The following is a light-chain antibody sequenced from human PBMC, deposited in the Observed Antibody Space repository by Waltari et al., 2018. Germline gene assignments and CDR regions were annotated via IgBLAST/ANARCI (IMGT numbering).Light chain of an antibody. J-gene: IGLJ3*02. V-gene: IGLV3-27*01. Sequence: FELTQPSSVSVSPGQTARITCSGDIVTKKYTRWFQQKPGRAPLLLIYQDTERPLGIPERFSGSISGTTITLTITGAQFEDEADYHCFSAADDFWVFGGGTKLTVL. CDR2: QDT. CDR1: IVTKKY. CDR3: FSAADDFWV.